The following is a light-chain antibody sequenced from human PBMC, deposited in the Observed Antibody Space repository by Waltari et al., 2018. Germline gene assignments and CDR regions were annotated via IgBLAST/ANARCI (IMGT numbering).Light chain of an antibody. J-gene: IGLJ2*01. V-gene: IGLV1-40*01. Sequence: QSVLTQPPSVSGAPGQRVTISCTGSSSNIGAGYDVHWYQQLPGTAPKLLIYGNGNRPSGVPDRFSGSKSGPSASLAITGLQAEDEADYYCQSYDSSLSGCVVFGGGTKLTVL. CDR1: SSNIGAGYD. CDR3: QSYDSSLSGCVV. CDR2: GNG.